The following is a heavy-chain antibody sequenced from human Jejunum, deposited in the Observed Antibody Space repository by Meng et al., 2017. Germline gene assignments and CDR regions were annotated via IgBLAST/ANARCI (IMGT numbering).Heavy chain of an antibody. D-gene: IGHD4/OR15-4a*01. J-gene: IGHJ5*02. Sequence: HVQLQVSGPGLVQPSATLSLPLTCAGASSSGTYCNWNRQPPGKGLEWIGCVYDNGNTNYNPSIKSRASMSLDTSKNQFSLRLSSVTAEDTAVYYCARRAVGARCWIDPWGQGTLVTVSS. V-gene: IGHV4-59*01. CDR3: ARRAVGARCWIDP. CDR2: VYDNGNT. CDR1: GASSSGTY.